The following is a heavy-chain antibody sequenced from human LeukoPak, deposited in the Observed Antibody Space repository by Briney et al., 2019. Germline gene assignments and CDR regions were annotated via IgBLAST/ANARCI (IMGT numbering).Heavy chain of an antibody. CDR3: ASPGELSLS. CDR1: GFTFSSYS. Sequence: GGSLRLSCAASGFTFSSYSMNWVRQAPGKGLEWISSISRSSSSIYYADSVKGRFTISRDNTKNSLYLQMNSLRAEDTAVYYRASPGELSLSWGQGTLVTVSS. J-gene: IGHJ5*02. D-gene: IGHD3-16*02. V-gene: IGHV3-21*01. CDR2: ISRSSSSI.